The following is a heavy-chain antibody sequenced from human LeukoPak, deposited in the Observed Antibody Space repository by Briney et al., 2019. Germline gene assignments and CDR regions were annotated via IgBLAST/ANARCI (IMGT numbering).Heavy chain of an antibody. Sequence: GGSLRLSCAASGFTFSSYGMHWVRQAPGKGLEWVAVISYDGSNKYYADSVKGRFTISRDNSKNTLYLQMNSLRAEDTAVYYCAAQQFGVVMPFDYWGQGTLVTVSS. CDR1: GFTFSSYG. V-gene: IGHV3-30*03. J-gene: IGHJ4*02. CDR2: ISYDGSNK. CDR3: AAQQFGVVMPFDY. D-gene: IGHD3-3*01.